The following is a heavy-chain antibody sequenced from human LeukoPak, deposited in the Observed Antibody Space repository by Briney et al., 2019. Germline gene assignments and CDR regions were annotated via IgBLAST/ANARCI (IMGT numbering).Heavy chain of an antibody. J-gene: IGHJ4*02. CDR2: IIPIFGTA. CDR1: GGTFSSYA. Sequence: SVKVSCKASGGTFSSYAISWVRQAPGQGLEWMGGIIPIFGTANYAQKFQGRVTITADESTSTAYMELSSLRSEDTAVYYCASGARCNWNDGNLGYWGQGTLVTVSS. V-gene: IGHV1-69*13. D-gene: IGHD1-20*01. CDR3: ASGARCNWNDGNLGY.